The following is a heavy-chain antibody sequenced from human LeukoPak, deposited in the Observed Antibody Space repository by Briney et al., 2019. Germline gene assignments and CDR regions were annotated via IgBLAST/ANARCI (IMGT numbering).Heavy chain of an antibody. CDR2: IRYDGSNK. J-gene: IGHJ4*02. CDR1: GFTFSSYG. D-gene: IGHD5-12*01. Sequence: GGSLRLSCAASGFTFSSYGMHWVRQAPGKGLEWVAFIRYDGSNKYYADSVKGRFTISRDNSKNTLYLQMNSLRAEDMAVYYCAKMDSGYIGGPFDYWGQGTLVTVSS. CDR3: AKMDSGYIGGPFDY. V-gene: IGHV3-30*02.